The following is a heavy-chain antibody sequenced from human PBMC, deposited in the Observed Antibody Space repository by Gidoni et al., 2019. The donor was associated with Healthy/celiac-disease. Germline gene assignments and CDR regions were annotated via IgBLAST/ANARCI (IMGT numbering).Heavy chain of an antibody. CDR1: GFTFSSYG. J-gene: IGHJ4*02. V-gene: IGHV3-33*01. CDR2: IWYDGSNK. CDR3: ARVMPSYDSSGYYIYYFDY. D-gene: IGHD3-22*01. Sequence: QVQLVESGGGVVQPGRSLRLSCAASGFTFSSYGMHWVRQAPGKGLEWVAVIWYDGSNKYYADSVKGRFTISRDNSKNTLYLQMNSLRAEDTAVYYCARVMPSYDSSGYYIYYFDYWGQGTLVTVSS.